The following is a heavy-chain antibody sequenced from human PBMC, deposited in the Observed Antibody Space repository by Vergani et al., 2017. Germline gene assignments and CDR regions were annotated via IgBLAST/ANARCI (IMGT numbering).Heavy chain of an antibody. CDR2: IYYSGST. J-gene: IGHJ5*02. D-gene: IGHD3/OR15-3a*01. Sequence: QVQLQESGPGLVKPSETLSLTCTVSGGSMSPYYWNWIRQPPGKGLEWIGYIYYSGSTYYNPSLKSRVTISLDMSKNQFSLKLRSVTAADTAVYYCARGLRDWYANNWFDPWGQGTRVTVSS. V-gene: IGHV4-59*01. CDR1: GGSMSPYY. CDR3: ARGLRDWYANNWFDP.